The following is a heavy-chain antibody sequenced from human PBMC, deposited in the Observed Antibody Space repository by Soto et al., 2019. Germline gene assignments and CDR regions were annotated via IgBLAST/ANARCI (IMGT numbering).Heavy chain of an antibody. V-gene: IGHV3-64D*06. Sequence: PGGSLRLSCSTSGFTFSSYAIHWVRQSQGKGLEYISGVRGNGDPPFYADSVKGRFTISRDNSKNTVYLQMSSLSADDAAVYYCVKNRGGNNFEFFDWGQGTLVTVSS. CDR3: VKNRGGNNFEFFD. CDR2: VRGNGDPP. D-gene: IGHD2-15*01. CDR1: GFTFSSYA. J-gene: IGHJ4*02.